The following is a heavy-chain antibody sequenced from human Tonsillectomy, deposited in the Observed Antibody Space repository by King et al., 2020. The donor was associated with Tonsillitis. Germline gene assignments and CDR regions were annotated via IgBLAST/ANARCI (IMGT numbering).Heavy chain of an antibody. J-gene: IGHJ4*02. CDR1: GFTFSSYG. Sequence: VQLVESGGGVVQPGRSLRLSCAASGFTFSSYGMHWVRQAPVKGLEWVAVISYDGSNKYYADSVKGRFTISRDDSKNTLSLQMNSLRTEDTAVYYCAKDRDGFDYWGQGTLVTVSS. CDR3: AKDRDGFDY. CDR2: ISYDGSNK. V-gene: IGHV3-30*18. D-gene: IGHD5-24*01.